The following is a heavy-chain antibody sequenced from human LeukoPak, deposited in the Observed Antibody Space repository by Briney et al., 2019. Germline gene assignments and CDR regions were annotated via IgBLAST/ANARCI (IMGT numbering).Heavy chain of an antibody. CDR3: ATTNYDILTGYYYWFDP. CDR2: FDPEDGET. CDR1: GYTLTELS. V-gene: IGHV1-24*01. J-gene: IGHJ5*02. Sequence: VASVKVSCKVSGYTLTELSMHWVRQAPGKGLEWMGGFDPEDGETIYARKFQGRVTMTEDTSTDTAYMELSSLRSGDTAVYYCATTNYDILTGYYYWFDPWGQGTLVTVSS. D-gene: IGHD3-9*01.